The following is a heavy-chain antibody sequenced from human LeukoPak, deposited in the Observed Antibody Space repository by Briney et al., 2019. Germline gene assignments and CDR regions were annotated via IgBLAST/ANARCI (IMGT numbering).Heavy chain of an antibody. D-gene: IGHD2-2*01. CDR1: GFTVSSNY. CDR2: IYSGGST. CDR3: ARAGSTSDYYYYGMDV. J-gene: IGHJ6*02. Sequence: GGSLRLSCAASGFTVSSNYMSWVRQAPGKGLEWVSVIYSGGSTYYADSVKGRFTISRDNSKNTLYLQMNSLRAEDTAVYYCARAGSTSDYYYYGMDVWGQGTTVTVSS. V-gene: IGHV3-53*01.